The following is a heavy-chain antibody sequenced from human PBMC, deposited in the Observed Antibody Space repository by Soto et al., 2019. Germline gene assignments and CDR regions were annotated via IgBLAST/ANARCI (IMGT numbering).Heavy chain of an antibody. D-gene: IGHD2-8*01. CDR1: GFTFGDYS. J-gene: IGHJ5*02. Sequence: PGGSLRLSCTASGFTFGDYSMSWFRQAPGKGLEWVGFIRSKAYGGTTEYAASVKGRFTISRDDSKSIAYLQMNSLKTEDTAVYYCTRRLQGYCTNGVCLTIAVAGRSGEFDPWGQGTLVTVSS. V-gene: IGHV3-49*03. CDR2: IRSKAYGGTT. CDR3: TRRLQGYCTNGVCLTIAVAGRSGEFDP.